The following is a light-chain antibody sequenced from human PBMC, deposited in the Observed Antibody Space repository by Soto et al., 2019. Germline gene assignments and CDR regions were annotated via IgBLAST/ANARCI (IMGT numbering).Light chain of an antibody. V-gene: IGKV3-15*01. CDR1: QSVSSN. CDR2: GAS. CDR3: QQYDSFSVT. J-gene: IGKJ1*01. Sequence: EIVMTQSPATLSMSPGERATVSCRASQSVSSNLAWYQQKPGQASRLLIYGASTRATGIPARFSGSGSGTEFTLTISSLQPEDFATYYCQQYDSFSVTFGQGTKVDIK.